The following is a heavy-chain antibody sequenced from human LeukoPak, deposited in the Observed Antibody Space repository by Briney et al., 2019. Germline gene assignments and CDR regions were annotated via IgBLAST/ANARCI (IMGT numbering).Heavy chain of an antibody. CDR1: GFTFSSYE. Sequence: GGSLRLSCAASGFTFSSYEMNWVRQAPGKGLEWVSYISSSSSTIYYADSVKGRFTISRDNAKNSLYLQMNSLRAEDTAVYYCARNGRHYYDSSGLDYWGQGTLVTVSS. CDR2: ISSSSSTI. CDR3: ARNGRHYYDSSGLDY. D-gene: IGHD3-22*01. V-gene: IGHV3-48*01. J-gene: IGHJ4*02.